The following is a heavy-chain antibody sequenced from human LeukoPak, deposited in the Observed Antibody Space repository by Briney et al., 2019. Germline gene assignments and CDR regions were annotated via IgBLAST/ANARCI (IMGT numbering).Heavy chain of an antibody. CDR2: ISGSGGST. D-gene: IGHD6-19*01. V-gene: IGHV3-23*01. Sequence: GGSLRLSCAASGFTFSSYAMSWVRQAPGKGLEWVSAISGSGGSTYYADSVKGRFTISRDNSKNTLYLQMNSLRAEDTAVHYCAKDGSQWLVPTNYWGQGTLVTVSS. J-gene: IGHJ4*02. CDR1: GFTFSSYA. CDR3: AKDGSQWLVPTNY.